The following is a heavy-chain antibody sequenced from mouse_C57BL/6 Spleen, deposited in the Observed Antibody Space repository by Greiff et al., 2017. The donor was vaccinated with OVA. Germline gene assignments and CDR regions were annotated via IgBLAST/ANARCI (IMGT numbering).Heavy chain of an antibody. CDR1: GYTFTSYG. CDR3: ARSYGSSQYYFDY. Sequence: QVQLQQSGAELARPGASVKLSCKASGYTFTSYGISWVKQRTGQGLEWIGEIYPRSGNTYYNEKFKGKATLTADKSSSTAYLELRSLTSEDAAVYFCARSYGSSQYYFDYWGQGTTLTVSS. V-gene: IGHV1-81*01. CDR2: IYPRSGNT. J-gene: IGHJ2*01. D-gene: IGHD1-1*01.